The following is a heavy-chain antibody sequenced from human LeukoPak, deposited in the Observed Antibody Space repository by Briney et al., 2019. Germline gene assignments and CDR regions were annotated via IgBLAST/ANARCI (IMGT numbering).Heavy chain of an antibody. V-gene: IGHV1-2*04. J-gene: IGHJ4*02. CDR2: INPNSGGT. Sequence: ASVKVSCKASGGTFTGYYMRWVRQAPGQGLEWMGWINPNSGGTNYAQKFQGWVTMTRDTSISTAYMELSRLRSDDTAVYYCARATVATTLEFDYWGQGTLVTVSS. CDR1: GGTFTGYY. D-gene: IGHD5-24*01. CDR3: ARATVATTLEFDY.